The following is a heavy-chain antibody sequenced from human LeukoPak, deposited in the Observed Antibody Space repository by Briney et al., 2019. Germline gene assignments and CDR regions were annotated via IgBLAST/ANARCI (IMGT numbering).Heavy chain of an antibody. J-gene: IGHJ4*02. CDR3: TTQHSGFLSYYDILTGYIDY. D-gene: IGHD3-9*01. CDR2: IRSKAYGGTT. V-gene: IGHV3-49*03. CDR1: GFTFGDYA. Sequence: GGSLRLSCTASGFTFGDYAMSWFRQAPGKGLEWVGFIRSKAYGGTTEYAASVKGRFTISRDDSKSIAYLQVNSLKTEDTAVYYCTTQHSGFLSYYDILTGYIDYWGQGTLVTVSS.